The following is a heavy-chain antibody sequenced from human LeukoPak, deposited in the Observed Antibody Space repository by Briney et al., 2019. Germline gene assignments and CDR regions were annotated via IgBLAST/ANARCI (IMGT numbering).Heavy chain of an antibody. Sequence: PGGSLRLSCAASGFTFSNYAMSWVRQAPGKGLEWVSDISGSGRTTNYADSVKGRFTISRDRSKNTLDLQINSLRAEDTAVYYCAKLGALMKNGLDVWGQGTTVTVSS. CDR1: GFTFSNYA. CDR2: ISGSGRTT. J-gene: IGHJ6*02. V-gene: IGHV3-23*01. CDR3: AKLGALMKNGLDV. D-gene: IGHD3-16*01.